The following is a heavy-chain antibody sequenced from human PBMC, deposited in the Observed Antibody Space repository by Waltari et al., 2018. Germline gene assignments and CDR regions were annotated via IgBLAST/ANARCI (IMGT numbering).Heavy chain of an antibody. CDR2: IYSGGSST. D-gene: IGHD2-15*01. Sequence: EVQLLESGGGLVQPGGSLRLSCAASGFTFNNYAMSWVSQAPGKGLDWVSVIYSGGSSTYYTDSVKGRFTISRDNSKNTLYLQMNSLRAEDTAVYYCAKRGYCSSGSCYPFDYWGQGTLVTVSS. V-gene: IGHV3-23*03. CDR1: GFTFNNYA. J-gene: IGHJ4*02. CDR3: AKRGYCSSGSCYPFDY.